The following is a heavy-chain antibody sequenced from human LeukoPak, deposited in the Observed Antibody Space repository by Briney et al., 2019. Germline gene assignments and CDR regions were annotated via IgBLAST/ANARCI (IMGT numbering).Heavy chain of an antibody. D-gene: IGHD2-2*02. Sequence: GGSLRLSCAASGFTFSSHWMSWVRQAPGKGPEWVANIKQDGTEIYYMDSVKGRFTISRDNSKNTLSLQMNSLRAEDTALYYCAKGDLPLLYGGAFDSWGQGILVTVSS. CDR1: GFTFSSHW. CDR3: AKGDLPLLYGGAFDS. V-gene: IGHV3-7*03. CDR2: IKQDGTEI. J-gene: IGHJ4*02.